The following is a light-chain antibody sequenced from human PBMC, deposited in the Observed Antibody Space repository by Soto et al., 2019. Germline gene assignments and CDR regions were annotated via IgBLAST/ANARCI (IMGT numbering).Light chain of an antibody. J-gene: IGLJ1*01. CDR3: CSYAGSYTFV. V-gene: IGLV2-11*01. Sequence: QSALTQPRSVSGSPGQSVTISCTGTGSDVGGYNYVSWYQQHPGRAPKVMIYDVKTRPSGVPNRFSGSKSGNTASLTISELQAEDEADYYCCSYAGSYTFVFGTGTKVTVL. CDR2: DVK. CDR1: GSDVGGYNY.